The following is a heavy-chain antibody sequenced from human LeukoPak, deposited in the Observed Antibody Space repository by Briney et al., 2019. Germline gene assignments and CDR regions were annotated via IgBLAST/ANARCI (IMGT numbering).Heavy chain of an antibody. Sequence: PGGSLRLSCAASGFTFSSYSMNWVRQAPGKGLEWVSYISSSSTTIYYADSVKGRFTISRDNAKNSLYLRMNSLRAEDTAVYYCARDHHRRLYDSQARDTFDFWGQGTMVTVSS. CDR3: ARDHHRRLYDSQARDTFDF. CDR1: GFTFSSYS. J-gene: IGHJ3*01. V-gene: IGHV3-48*01. D-gene: IGHD3-22*01. CDR2: ISSSSTTI.